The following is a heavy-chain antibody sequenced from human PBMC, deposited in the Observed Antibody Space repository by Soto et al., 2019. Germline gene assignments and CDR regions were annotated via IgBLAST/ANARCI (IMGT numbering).Heavy chain of an antibody. CDR1: GFTFSNYA. CDR3: AKLGGTYPNYFFDY. J-gene: IGHJ4*02. CDR2: ISSSGGST. D-gene: IGHD1-26*01. Sequence: PGGSLRLSCAASGFTFSNYAITWVRQAPGKGLEWVSAISSSGGSTYYVDSVKGRFTISRDNSKNTLYLQMNSLRAEDTAVYYCAKLGGTYPNYFFDYWGQGTLVTVSS. V-gene: IGHV3-23*01.